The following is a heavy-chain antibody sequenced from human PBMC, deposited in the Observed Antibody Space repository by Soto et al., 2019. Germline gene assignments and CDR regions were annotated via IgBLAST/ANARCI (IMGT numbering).Heavy chain of an antibody. CDR2: LSDDGTKT. D-gene: IGHD3-10*01. CDR1: GFIFSNNA. J-gene: IGHJ1*01. CDR3: ATDYLYYGEGVEF. Sequence: QVQLEESGGGVVQPGASLRLSCVASGFIFSNNALHWVRQAPGKGLEWLAGLSDDGTKTYYAESVKGRFTISRDNSKSTMLLQMSGLRPDDTAVYYCATDYLYYGEGVEFWGQGTLLTVSS. V-gene: IGHV3-30-3*01.